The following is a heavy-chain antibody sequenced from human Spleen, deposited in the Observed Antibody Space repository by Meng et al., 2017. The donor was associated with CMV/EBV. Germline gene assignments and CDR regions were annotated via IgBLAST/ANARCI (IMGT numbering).Heavy chain of an antibody. J-gene: IGHJ5*02. V-gene: IGHV3-30-3*01. CDR2: ISYDGSNK. CDR1: TFSSYA. CDR3: ARGRRYCSSTSCYSWFDP. Sequence: TFSSYARHWVRQAPGKGLEWVAVISYDGSNKYYADSVKGRFTISRDNSKNTLYLQMNSLRAEDTAVYYCARGRRYCSSTSCYSWFDPWGQGTLVTVSS. D-gene: IGHD2-2*01.